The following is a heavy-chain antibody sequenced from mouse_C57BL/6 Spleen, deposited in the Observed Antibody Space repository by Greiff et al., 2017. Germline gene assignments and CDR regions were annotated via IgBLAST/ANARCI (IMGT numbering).Heavy chain of an antibody. CDR2: IYPRDGST. Sequence: QVQLQQSGPELVKPGASVKLSCKASGYTFTSYDINWVKQRPGQGLEWIGWIYPRDGSTKYNEKFKGKATLTVDTSSSTAYMELHSLTSEYSAVYFCASWGVGATGRALDYWGQGTTLTVSS. CDR1: GYTFTSYD. CDR3: ASWGVGATGRALDY. D-gene: IGHD1-1*01. J-gene: IGHJ2*01. V-gene: IGHV1-85*01.